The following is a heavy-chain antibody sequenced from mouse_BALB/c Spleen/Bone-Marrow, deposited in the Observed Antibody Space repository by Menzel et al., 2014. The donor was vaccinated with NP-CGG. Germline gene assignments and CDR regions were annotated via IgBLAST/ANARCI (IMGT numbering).Heavy chain of an antibody. V-gene: IGHV5-6-4*01. CDR1: GFTFGSYT. CDR2: ISSGGSYT. D-gene: IGHD2-3*01. J-gene: IGHJ4*01. CDR3: TRDLYDGYYYYAMDY. Sequence: EVKLQESGGGLVKPGGSLKLSCAASGFTFGSYTMSWVRQTPEKRLEWVATISSGGSYTYYPDSVKGRFTISRDNAKNTLYLQMSSLKSEDTAMYYCTRDLYDGYYYYAMDYWGQGTSVTVSS.